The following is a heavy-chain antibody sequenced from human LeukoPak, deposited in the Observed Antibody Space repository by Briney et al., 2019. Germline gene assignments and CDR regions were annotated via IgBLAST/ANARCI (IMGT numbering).Heavy chain of an antibody. J-gene: IGHJ4*02. D-gene: IGHD3-22*01. CDR2: ISYDGSNK. Sequence: GRSLRLSCAASGFTFSSYAMHWVRQAPGKGLEWVAVISYDGSNKYYADSVKGRFTISRDNAKNSLYLQMNSLRAEDTAVYYCARWTIYYYDSSGYYGYWGQGTLVTVSS. V-gene: IGHV3-30-3*01. CDR3: ARWTIYYYDSSGYYGY. CDR1: GFTFSSYA.